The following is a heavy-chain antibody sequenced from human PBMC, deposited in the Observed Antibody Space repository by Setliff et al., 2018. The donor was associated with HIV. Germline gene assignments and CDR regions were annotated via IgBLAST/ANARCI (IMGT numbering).Heavy chain of an antibody. J-gene: IGHJ3*02. CDR1: RYSFTAYY. D-gene: IGHD5-12*01. CDR2: INSASGGT. Sequence: ASVKVSCKTSRYSFTAYYIHWVRQAPGQGLEWMGWINSASGGTNYAQNFQGRVTVTRDTSISTAYMELSSLKSDDTAVYYCAREIVSTITAYDIWGQGTMVTVSS. V-gene: IGHV1-2*02. CDR3: AREIVSTITAYDI.